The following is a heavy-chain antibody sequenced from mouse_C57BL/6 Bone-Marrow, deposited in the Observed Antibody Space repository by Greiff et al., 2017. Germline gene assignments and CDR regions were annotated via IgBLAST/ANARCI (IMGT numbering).Heavy chain of an antibody. CDR2: IDPSDSYT. CDR3: ASDGYDDYAMDY. V-gene: IGHV1-69*01. D-gene: IGHD2-2*01. CDR1: GYTFTSYW. Sequence: QVQLQQPGAELVMPGASVKLSCKASGYTFTSYWMHWVKQRPGQGLEWIGEIDPSDSYTNYNQNFKGKSTLTVDKSSSTAYMQLSSLTSEDSAVDYGASDGYDDYAMDYWGQGTSVTVSS. J-gene: IGHJ4*01.